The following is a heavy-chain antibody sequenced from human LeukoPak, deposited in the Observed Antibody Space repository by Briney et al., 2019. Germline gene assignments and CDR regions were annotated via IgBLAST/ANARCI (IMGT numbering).Heavy chain of an antibody. D-gene: IGHD3-22*01. V-gene: IGHV1-2*02. CDR1: GYTFTGYY. J-gene: IGHJ4*02. Sequence: ASVKVSCKASGYTFTGYYMHWVRQAPGHGLEWMGWINPDSGGTNYAQKFQGRVTMTTDTSTSTAYMELRSLRSDDTAVYYCARVYPRYYYDSSGYPGMDYWGQGTLVTVSS. CDR3: ARVYPRYYYDSSGYPGMDY. CDR2: INPDSGGT.